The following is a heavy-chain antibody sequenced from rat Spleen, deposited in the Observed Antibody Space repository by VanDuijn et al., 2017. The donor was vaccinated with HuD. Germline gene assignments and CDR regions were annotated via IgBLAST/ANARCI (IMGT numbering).Heavy chain of an antibody. V-gene: IGHV5-29*01. CDR2: ISYDGSST. D-gene: IGHD4-3*01. CDR3: ATHNSGYFDY. Sequence: EVQLVESDGGLVQPGRSLKLSCAASGLTFSAYYMAWVRQAPTKGLEWVATISYDGSSTYYRDSVKGRFTISRDNAKNTLYLQMDSLRPEDTATYYCATHNSGYFDYWGQGTLVTVSS. CDR1: GLTFSAYY. J-gene: IGHJ3*01.